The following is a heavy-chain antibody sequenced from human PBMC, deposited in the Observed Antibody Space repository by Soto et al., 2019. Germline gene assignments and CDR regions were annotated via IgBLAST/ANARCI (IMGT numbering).Heavy chain of an antibody. J-gene: IGHJ4*02. CDR3: VKGLWAGSGSYGGIFDY. V-gene: IGHV3-64D*08. CDR1: GFTFSSYA. CDR2: ISSNGGST. D-gene: IGHD3-10*01. Sequence: GGSLRLSCSASGFTFSSYAMHWVRQAPGKGLEYVSAISSNGGSTYYADSVKGRFTISRDNSKNTLYLQMSSLRAEDTAVYYCVKGLWAGSGSYGGIFDYWGQGTLVTVSS.